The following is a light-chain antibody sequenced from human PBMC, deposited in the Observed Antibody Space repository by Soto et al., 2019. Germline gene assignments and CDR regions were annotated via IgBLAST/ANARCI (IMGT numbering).Light chain of an antibody. Sequence: DIQMTQSPSSLSASVGDRVTITCRASQDIRNYLAWYQQKPGKVPKLLISAASTLQSGVPSRFSGSGSGTDLTLTISSLQPEDVATYYCQKYNNAAHTFGGGTKVEIK. CDR3: QKYNNAAHT. CDR2: AAS. J-gene: IGKJ4*01. V-gene: IGKV1-27*01. CDR1: QDIRNY.